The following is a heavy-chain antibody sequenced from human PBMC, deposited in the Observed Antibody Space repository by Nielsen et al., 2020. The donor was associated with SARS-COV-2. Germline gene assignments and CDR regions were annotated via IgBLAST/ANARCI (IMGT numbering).Heavy chain of an antibody. CDR3: ARESVTGTDAFDI. V-gene: IGHV3-66*01. CDR1: GFTVSSNY. J-gene: IGHJ3*02. Sequence: GESLKISCAASGFTVSSNYMSWVRQAPGKGLEWVSILYTGEITYYADSVRGRFTISRDNSKNTLYLQMNSLRAEDTAVYYCARESVTGTDAFDIWGQGTVVTVSS. CDR2: LYTGEIT. D-gene: IGHD6-19*01.